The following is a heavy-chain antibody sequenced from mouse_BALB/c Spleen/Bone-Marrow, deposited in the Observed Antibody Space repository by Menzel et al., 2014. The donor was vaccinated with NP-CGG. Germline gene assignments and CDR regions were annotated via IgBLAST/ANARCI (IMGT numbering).Heavy chain of an antibody. D-gene: IGHD1-2*01. CDR2: INPDSSTI. CDR1: GFDFSRFR. V-gene: IGHV4-1*02. CDR3: AKNYYYGYVAY. Sequence: ESGGGLVQPGGSLKLSCAASGFDFSRFRLSWVRQAPGKGLEWIGEINPDSSTINYTPSLKDKFIISRDNAKNTLYLQMSKVRSEDTALYYCAKNYYYGYVAYWGQGTLVTVSA. J-gene: IGHJ3*01.